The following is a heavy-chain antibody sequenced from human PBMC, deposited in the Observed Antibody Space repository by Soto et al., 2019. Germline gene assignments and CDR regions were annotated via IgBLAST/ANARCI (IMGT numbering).Heavy chain of an antibody. J-gene: IGHJ6*02. D-gene: IGHD6-13*01. CDR3: ARGTYSTSWSHYYYYGMDV. CDR1: GGSISSYY. Sequence: SETLSLTCTVSGGSISSYYWSWIRQPPGKGLEWIGYIYYSGSTNYNPSLKSRVTISVGTSKNQFSLKLISVTAADTAVYYCARGTYSTSWSHYYYYGMDVWGQGTTVTVSS. CDR2: IYYSGST. V-gene: IGHV4-59*01.